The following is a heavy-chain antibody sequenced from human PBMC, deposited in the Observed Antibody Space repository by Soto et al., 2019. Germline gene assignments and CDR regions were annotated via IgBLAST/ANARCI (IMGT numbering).Heavy chain of an antibody. CDR1: GFTFDDYA. CDR3: AKDVCSGSTTSCYTRLDF. V-gene: IGHV3-43D*04. Sequence: WGSLRLSCAASGFTFDDYAIHFFRQSPVKCLEWVSLISWDGGRTYYADSVRGRFIVSRDSSKNSLYLQMSSLRVEDTALYYCAKDVCSGSTTSCYTRLDFWGQGALVTVSS. J-gene: IGHJ4*02. CDR2: ISWDGGRT. D-gene: IGHD2-2*02.